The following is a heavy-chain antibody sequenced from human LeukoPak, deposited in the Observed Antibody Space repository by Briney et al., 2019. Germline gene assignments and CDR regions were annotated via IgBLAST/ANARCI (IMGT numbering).Heavy chain of an antibody. CDR1: GYSFTSYW. CDR2: IYPGDSDT. CDR3: ARSYYYDSSGYYDDY. J-gene: IGHJ4*02. V-gene: IGHV5-51*04. Sequence: GESLKISCKGSGYSFTSYWIGWVRQMPGKGLEWMGIIYPGDSDTRYSPSFQGPVTISDRQPISPAYLHCSSLKASDTAMYYCARSYYYDSSGYYDDYWGQGTLVTVSS. D-gene: IGHD3-22*01.